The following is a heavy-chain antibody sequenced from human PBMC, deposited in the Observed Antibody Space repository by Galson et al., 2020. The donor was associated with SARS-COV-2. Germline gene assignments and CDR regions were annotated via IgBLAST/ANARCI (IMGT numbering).Heavy chain of an antibody. CDR2: VHSSGST. J-gene: IGHJ6*02. CDR1: GGSISSSSSY. D-gene: IGHD3-9*01. CDR3: AKTYETSYDILTGYYSAYYNAMDV. V-gene: IGHV4-39*01. Sequence: SETLSLTCIVSGGSISSSSSYWGWIRQPPGKGLEWIGNVHSSGSTYYNSSLKSRLTVSVDTSKNQFSLRLTSVTAADTAVYYCAKTYETSYDILTGYYSAYYNAMDVWGQGTTVTVSS.